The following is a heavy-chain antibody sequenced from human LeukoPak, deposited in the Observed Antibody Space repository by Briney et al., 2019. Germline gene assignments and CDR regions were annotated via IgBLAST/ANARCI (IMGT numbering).Heavy chain of an antibody. J-gene: IGHJ3*02. V-gene: IGHV5-51*01. CDR3: ARGRRWEIPDAFDI. Sequence: GESLKISCKGSGYSFTSYWIGWVRQMPGKGLEWMGIIYPGDSDTRYSPSFQSQVTISADKSITTAYLQWSSLKASDSAMYYCARGRRWEIPDAFDIWGQGTMVTVSS. CDR1: GYSFTSYW. D-gene: IGHD1-26*01. CDR2: IYPGDSDT.